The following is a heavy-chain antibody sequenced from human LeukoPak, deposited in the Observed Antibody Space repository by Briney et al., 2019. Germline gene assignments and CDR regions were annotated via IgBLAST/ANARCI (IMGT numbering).Heavy chain of an antibody. CDR1: GGSISSYY. Sequence: SETLSLTCTVSGGSISSYYWSWIRQPPGKGLEWIGHIYYSGSTNYNPSLKSRVTISVDTSKNQFSLKLSSVTAADTAVYYCASYDILTGYYYYWGQGTLVTASS. CDR2: IYYSGST. CDR3: ASYDILTGYYYY. V-gene: IGHV4-59*08. J-gene: IGHJ4*02. D-gene: IGHD3-9*01.